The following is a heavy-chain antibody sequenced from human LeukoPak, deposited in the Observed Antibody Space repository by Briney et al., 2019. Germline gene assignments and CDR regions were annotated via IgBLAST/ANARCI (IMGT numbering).Heavy chain of an antibody. V-gene: IGHV3-48*01. CDR1: GFTFSSYS. D-gene: IGHD2-2*01. Sequence: GGSLRLSCAASGFTFSSYSTNWVRQAPGKGLEWVSYISSSGSTIYYADSVKGRFTISRDNAKNSLYLQMNSLRAEDTAVYYCARDGCSSTRCYDYWGQGTLVTVSS. J-gene: IGHJ4*02. CDR2: ISSSGSTI. CDR3: ARDGCSSTRCYDY.